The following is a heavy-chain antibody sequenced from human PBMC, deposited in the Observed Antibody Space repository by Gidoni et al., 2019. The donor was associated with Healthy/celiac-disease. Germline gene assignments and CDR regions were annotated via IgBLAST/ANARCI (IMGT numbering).Heavy chain of an antibody. Sequence: EVQLVESVGGLVKPGGSLRLSCAASGFTFRNAWIRWVPQAPGKGLEWVSRIKSKTDGGTTDYAAPVKGRFTISRDDSKNTLYLQMNSLKTEDTAVYYCTTDYYDFWSGYSSNYYYGMDVWGQGTTVTVSS. CDR2: IKSKTDGGTT. J-gene: IGHJ6*02. CDR3: TTDYYDFWSGYSSNYYYGMDV. CDR1: GFTFRNAW. V-gene: IGHV3-15*01. D-gene: IGHD3-3*01.